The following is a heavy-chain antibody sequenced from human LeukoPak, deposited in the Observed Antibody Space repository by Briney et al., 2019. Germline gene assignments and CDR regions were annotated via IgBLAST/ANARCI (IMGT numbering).Heavy chain of an antibody. CDR1: GFTFSSYE. V-gene: IGHV3-48*03. D-gene: IGHD3-3*01. Sequence: GGSLRLSCAASGFTFSSYEMNWVRQAPGKGLEWVSYISSSGSTIYYADSVKGRFTISRDNAKNSLYLQMNSLRAEDTAVYYCARGYYDFWSGYYTLDYWGQGTLVTVSS. J-gene: IGHJ4*02. CDR3: ARGYYDFWSGYYTLDY. CDR2: ISSSGSTI.